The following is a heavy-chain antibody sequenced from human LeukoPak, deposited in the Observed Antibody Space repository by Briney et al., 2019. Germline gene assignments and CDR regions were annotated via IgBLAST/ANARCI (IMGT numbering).Heavy chain of an antibody. D-gene: IGHD1-26*01. J-gene: IGHJ4*02. CDR2: ISLTGET. CDR1: GGFISSTNW. V-gene: IGHV4-4*02. Sequence: PSETLSLTCGVSGGFISSTNWWRWVRQPPGQGLEWIGEISLTGETNYNPSLNGRVTMSLDGSRNQLSLTLTSVTAADTAIYYCSRESGAFCPFGYWGQGTLVIVPP. CDR3: SRESGAFCPFGY.